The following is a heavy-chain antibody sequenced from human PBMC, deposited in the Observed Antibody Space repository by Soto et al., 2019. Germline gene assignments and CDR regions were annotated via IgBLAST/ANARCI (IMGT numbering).Heavy chain of an antibody. CDR2: IWYDGSNK. D-gene: IGHD2-15*01. Sequence: GGSLRLSCAASGFTFSSYGMHWVRQAPGKGLEWVAVIWYDGSNKYYADSVKGRFTISRDNSKNTLYLQMNSLRAEDTAVYYCARQGYCSGGSCPIEFDYWGQGTLVTVSS. V-gene: IGHV3-33*01. CDR1: GFTFSSYG. J-gene: IGHJ4*02. CDR3: ARQGYCSGGSCPIEFDY.